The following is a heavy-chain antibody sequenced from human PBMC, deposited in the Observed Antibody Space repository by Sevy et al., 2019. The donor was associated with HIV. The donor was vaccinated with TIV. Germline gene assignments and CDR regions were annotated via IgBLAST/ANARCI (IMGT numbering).Heavy chain of an antibody. Sequence: GGCLRLSCAASGFTVSSNYMSWVRQAPGKGLEWVSVIYSGGSTYYADSVKGRFTISRDNSKNTLYLQMNSLRAEDTAVYYCASYYGSGSYYNTYYYYGMDVWGQGTTVTVSS. D-gene: IGHD3-10*01. CDR1: GFTVSSNY. CDR2: IYSGGST. V-gene: IGHV3-53*01. CDR3: ASYYGSGSYYNTYYYYGMDV. J-gene: IGHJ6*02.